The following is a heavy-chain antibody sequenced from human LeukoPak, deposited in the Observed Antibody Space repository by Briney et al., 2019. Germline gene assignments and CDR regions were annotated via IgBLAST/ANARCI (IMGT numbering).Heavy chain of an antibody. D-gene: IGHD6-13*01. CDR3: ASEHSSSWYDRYMDV. Sequence: PGRSLRLSCAASGFTFSSYWMSWVRQAPGKGLEWVANIKQDGSEKYYVDSVKGRFTISRDNAKNSLYLQMNSLRAEDTAVYYCASEHSSSWYDRYMDVWGKGTTVTVSS. J-gene: IGHJ6*03. V-gene: IGHV3-7*01. CDR1: GFTFSSYW. CDR2: IKQDGSEK.